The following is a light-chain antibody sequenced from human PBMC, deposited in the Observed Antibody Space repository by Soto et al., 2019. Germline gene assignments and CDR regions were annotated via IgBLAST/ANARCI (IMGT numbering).Light chain of an antibody. V-gene: IGKV1-12*01. CDR2: RAS. CDR3: QQTTTFPLT. Sequence: DIQMTQSPSSMSASVGDRVTITCRASQGITSWLAWYQQKPGKAPKLLIYRASNLQSGVPSRFSGSGSGTDFILTISGLQPADFATYYCQQTTTFPLTFGGGTKVEIK. CDR1: QGITSW. J-gene: IGKJ4*01.